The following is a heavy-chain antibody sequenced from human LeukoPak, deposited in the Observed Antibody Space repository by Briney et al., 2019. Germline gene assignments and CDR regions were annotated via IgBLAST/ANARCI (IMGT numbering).Heavy chain of an antibody. J-gene: IGHJ4*02. CDR2: IYYSGST. V-gene: IGHV4-59*01. CDR1: GGSISSYY. D-gene: IGHD3-22*01. CDR3: ARVTGYMIEDYFDY. Sequence: SETLSLTRTVSGGSISSYYWSWIRQPPGKGLEWIGYIYYSGSTNYNPSLKSRVTISVDTSKNQFSLKLSSVTAADTAVYYCARVTGYMIEDYFDYWGQGTLVTVSS.